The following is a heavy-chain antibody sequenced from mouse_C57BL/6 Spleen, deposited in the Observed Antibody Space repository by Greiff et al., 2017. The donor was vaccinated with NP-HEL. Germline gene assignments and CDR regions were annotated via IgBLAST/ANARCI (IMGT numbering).Heavy chain of an antibody. CDR2: IHPNSGST. J-gene: IGHJ2*01. D-gene: IGHD1-1*01. V-gene: IGHV1-64*01. Sequence: VQLQQPGAELVKPGASVKLSCKASGYTFTSYWMHWVKQRPGQGLEWIGMIHPNSGSTNYNEKFKSKATLTVDKSSSTAYMQLSSLTSEDSAVYYCARWDTTVVATRYFDYWGQGTTLTVSS. CDR1: GYTFTSYW. CDR3: ARWDTTVVATRYFDY.